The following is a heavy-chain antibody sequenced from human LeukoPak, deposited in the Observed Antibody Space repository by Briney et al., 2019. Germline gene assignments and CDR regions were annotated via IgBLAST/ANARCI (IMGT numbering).Heavy chain of an antibody. J-gene: IGHJ4*02. CDR3: ARGKGYSYGIDY. CDR2: INHSGST. V-gene: IGHV4-34*01. CDR1: GGSFSGYY. Sequence: SETLSLTCAVYGGSFSGYYWSWIRQPPGKGLEWIGEINHSGSTNYNPSLKSRVTISVDTSKNQFSLKLSSVTAADTAVYYCARGKGYSYGIDYWGQGTLVTVSS. D-gene: IGHD5-18*01.